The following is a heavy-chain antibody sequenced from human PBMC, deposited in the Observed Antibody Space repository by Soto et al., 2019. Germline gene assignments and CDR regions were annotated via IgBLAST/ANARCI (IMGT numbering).Heavy chain of an antibody. Sequence: SVKVSCKASGGTFSSYAISWVRQAPGQGLEWMGGIIPIFGTANYAQKFQGRVTITADESTSTAYMELSSLRSEDTAVYYCAARGLGXDFWSGYVYYYYYGMDVWGQGTTVTVSS. CDR1: GGTFSSYA. D-gene: IGHD3-3*01. CDR2: IIPIFGTA. CDR3: AARGLGXDFWSGYVYYYYYGMDV. J-gene: IGHJ6*02. V-gene: IGHV1-69*13.